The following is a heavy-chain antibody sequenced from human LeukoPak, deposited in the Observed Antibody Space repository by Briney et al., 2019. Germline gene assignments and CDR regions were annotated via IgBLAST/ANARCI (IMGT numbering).Heavy chain of an antibody. D-gene: IGHD6-13*01. CDR2: ISSSSSTI. J-gene: IGHJ4*02. V-gene: IGHV3-48*04. Sequence: PGGSLRLSCAASGFTFSSYSMNWVRQAPGKGLEWVSYISSSSSTIYYADSVKGRFTISRDNAKNSLYPQMNSLRAEDTAVYYCASGAPRVAAAGKYYWGQGTLVTVSS. CDR1: GFTFSSYS. CDR3: ASGAPRVAAAGKYY.